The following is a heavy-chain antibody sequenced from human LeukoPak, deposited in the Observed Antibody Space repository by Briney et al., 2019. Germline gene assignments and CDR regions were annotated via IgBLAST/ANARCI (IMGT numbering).Heavy chain of an antibody. CDR2: INPKSGGT. Sequence: ASVKVSCKASGYTFTGYYMHWVRQAPGQGLEWMGWINPKSGGTNYAQKFQGRVTMTRDTSISTAYMELSRLRSDDTAVYYCARETYYYDSSGSPEIDYWGQGTLVTVSS. J-gene: IGHJ4*02. V-gene: IGHV1-2*02. D-gene: IGHD3-22*01. CDR1: GYTFTGYY. CDR3: ARETYYYDSSGSPEIDY.